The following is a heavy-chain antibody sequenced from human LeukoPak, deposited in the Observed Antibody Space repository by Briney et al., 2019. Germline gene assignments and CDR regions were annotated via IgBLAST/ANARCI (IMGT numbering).Heavy chain of an antibody. CDR3: ARARRSVDTTMVDYYYYYYMDV. CDR1: GGSISGHY. D-gene: IGHD5-18*01. CDR2: MYDTGYT. J-gene: IGHJ6*03. V-gene: IGHV4-59*11. Sequence: AETLSLTCGVSGGSISGHYWSWIRKSPGKGLENIGFMYDTGYTNYNPSLKGRVTMSVDTSTNQFSLRLSSVSAADTAMYYCARARRSVDTTMVDYYYYYYMDVWGMGTAVTVSS.